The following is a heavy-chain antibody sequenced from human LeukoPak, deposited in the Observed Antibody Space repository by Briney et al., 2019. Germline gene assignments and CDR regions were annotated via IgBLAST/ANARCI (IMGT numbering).Heavy chain of an antibody. CDR3: ARDVTMVRGIDWFDP. D-gene: IGHD3-10*01. Sequence: GASVKVSCKASGYTFTSYYMHWVRQAPGQGLEWMGIINPSGGSTSYAQKFQGRVTMTRDTSTSTVYMELSSLRSEDTAVYYCARDVTMVRGIDWFDPWGQGTLVTVSS. V-gene: IGHV1-46*01. CDR1: GYTFTSYY. CDR2: INPSGGST. J-gene: IGHJ5*02.